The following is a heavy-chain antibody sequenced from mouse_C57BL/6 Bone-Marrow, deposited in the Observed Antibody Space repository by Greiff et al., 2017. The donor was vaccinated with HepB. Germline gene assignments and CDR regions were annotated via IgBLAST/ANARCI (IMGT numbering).Heavy chain of an antibody. CDR2: ISSGGSYT. CDR3: ARRGTTVPHYAMDY. CDR1: GFTFSSYG. V-gene: IGHV5-6*01. Sequence: EVQLVESGGDLVKPGGSLKLSCAASGFTFSSYGMSWVRQTPDKRLEWVATISSGGSYTYYPDSVKGRFTISRDNAKNTLYLQMSSLKSEDTAMYYCARRGTTVPHYAMDYWGQGTSVTVSS. J-gene: IGHJ4*01. D-gene: IGHD1-1*01.